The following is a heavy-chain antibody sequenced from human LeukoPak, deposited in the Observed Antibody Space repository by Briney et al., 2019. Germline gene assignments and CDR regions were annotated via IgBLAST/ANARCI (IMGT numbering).Heavy chain of an antibody. Sequence: GGSLRLSCAASGFTFDDYGMSWVRQAPGKGLEWVSGINWNGGSTGYADSVKGRFTISRDNAKNSLYLQMNSLRAEDTALYYCARDMVAAATYYYYYYMDVWGKGTTVTVSS. CDR1: GFTFDDYG. V-gene: IGHV3-20*04. J-gene: IGHJ6*03. D-gene: IGHD6-13*01. CDR2: INWNGGST. CDR3: ARDMVAAATYYYYYYMDV.